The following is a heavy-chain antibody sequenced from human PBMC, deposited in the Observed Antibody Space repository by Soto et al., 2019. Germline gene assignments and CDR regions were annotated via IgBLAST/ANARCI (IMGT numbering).Heavy chain of an antibody. CDR2: IYSGVST. D-gene: IGHD3-22*01. CDR3: ARSYDSSGYTFYYYGTEV. J-gene: IGHJ6*02. Sequence: PWGSQRLFCAASGFTVSSNYMSWVRQAPGKGLEWVSVIYSGVSTYYADSVKGRFTISRDNSKNTLYLQMNSLRAEDTAVYYCARSYDSSGYTFYYYGTEVWVYGSTV. CDR1: GFTVSSNY. V-gene: IGHV3-53*01.